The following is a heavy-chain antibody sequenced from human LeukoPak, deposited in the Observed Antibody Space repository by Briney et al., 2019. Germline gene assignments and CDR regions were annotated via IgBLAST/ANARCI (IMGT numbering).Heavy chain of an antibody. V-gene: IGHV3-23*01. J-gene: IGHJ4*02. CDR1: GFTFNNYA. CDR3: NVGVPATMRDFDY. D-gene: IGHD2-2*01. CDR2: IRGST. Sequence: PGGSLRLSCAASGFTFNNYAVSWVRQAPGKGLEWVSLIRGSTYYADSVKGRFTMSRDNAKNSLYLQMNSLRAEDTAVYYCNVGVPATMRDFDYWGQGALVTVSS.